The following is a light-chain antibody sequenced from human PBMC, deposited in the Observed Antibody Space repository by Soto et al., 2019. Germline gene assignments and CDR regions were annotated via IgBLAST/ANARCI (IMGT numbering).Light chain of an antibody. CDR1: SSDVGGYNY. V-gene: IGLV2-14*01. CDR3: SSYTSSSTLV. Sequence: QSVLTQPISVSGSPGQSITISCTGTSSDVGGYNYVSWYQQHPGKAPKLMIYEVSNRPSAVSNRFSGSKSGNTASLTISGLQAGDEADYYCSSYTSSSTLVFGTGTKVTVL. J-gene: IGLJ1*01. CDR2: EVS.